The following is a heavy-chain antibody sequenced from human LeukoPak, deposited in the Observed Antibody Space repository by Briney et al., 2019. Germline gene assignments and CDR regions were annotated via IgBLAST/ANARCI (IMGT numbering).Heavy chain of an antibody. Sequence: SETLSLTCAGYGGSLSGYYWSWIRQPPGKGLGWIGEINHSESTNYNPSLKSRVTISVDTSKNQFSLKLSSVTAADTAVYYCARFLYYYDSSGYYPYYFDYWGQGTLVTVSS. CDR2: INHSEST. CDR1: GGSLSGYY. D-gene: IGHD3-22*01. J-gene: IGHJ4*02. CDR3: ARFLYYYDSSGYYPYYFDY. V-gene: IGHV4-34*01.